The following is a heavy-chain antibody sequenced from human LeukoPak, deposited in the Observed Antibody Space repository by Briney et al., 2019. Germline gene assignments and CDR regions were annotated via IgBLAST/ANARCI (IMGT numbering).Heavy chain of an antibody. Sequence: SETLSLTCAVYGGSFSGYYWSWIRQPPGKGLGWIGEINHSGSTNYNPSLKSRVTISVDTSKNQFSLKLSSVTAADTAVYYCARGLGYCSSTSCYYYYGMDVWGQGTTVTVSS. CDR3: ARGLGYCSSTSCYYYYGMDV. V-gene: IGHV4-34*01. D-gene: IGHD2-2*01. CDR2: INHSGST. CDR1: GGSFSGYY. J-gene: IGHJ6*02.